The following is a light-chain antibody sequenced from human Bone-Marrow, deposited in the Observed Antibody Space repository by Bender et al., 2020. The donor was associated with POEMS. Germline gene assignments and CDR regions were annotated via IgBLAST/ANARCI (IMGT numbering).Light chain of an antibody. CDR1: SSDVGAYNL. CDR2: DVT. CDR3: ATWDDNLNGRV. J-gene: IGLJ3*02. Sequence: QSALTQPASVSGSPGQSITISCTGASSDVGAYNLVSWYQQHPGKVPKLLIYDVTNRPSGVSDRFSGSKSGNTASLTISGLRSEDEADYYCATWDDNLNGRVFGGGTKLTVL. V-gene: IGLV2-14*02.